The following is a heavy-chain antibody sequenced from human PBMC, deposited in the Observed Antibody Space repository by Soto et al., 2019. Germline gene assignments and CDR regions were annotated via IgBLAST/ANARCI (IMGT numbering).Heavy chain of an antibody. D-gene: IGHD5-18*01. CDR2: MNPNTGAT. CDR3: ARSYGSPYYYGMDV. Sequence: ASLKGSCKASRYTFTSYDMNWVRQVTGQGLEWMGWMNPNTGATNYAQKFQRWVTMTRDTSISTAYMELSRLKSHDTAVYYCARSYGSPYYYGMDVWGQGTRVTVSS. CDR1: RYTFTSYD. J-gene: IGHJ6*02. V-gene: IGHV1-2*04.